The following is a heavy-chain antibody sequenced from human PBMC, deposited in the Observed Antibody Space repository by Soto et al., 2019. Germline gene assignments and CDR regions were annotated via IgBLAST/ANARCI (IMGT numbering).Heavy chain of an antibody. V-gene: IGHV4-39*01. CDR1: GGSISSSSYY. J-gene: IGHJ5*02. Sequence: QLQLQESGPGLVKPSETLSLTCTVSGGSISSSSYYWGWIRQPPGKGLEWIGSIYYSGSTYYNPSLRRRVTISVDTSKNQFSRKLSSVTAADTAVYYCARRVPAMDWFDPWGQGTLVTVSS. D-gene: IGHD5-18*01. CDR3: ARRVPAMDWFDP. CDR2: IYYSGST.